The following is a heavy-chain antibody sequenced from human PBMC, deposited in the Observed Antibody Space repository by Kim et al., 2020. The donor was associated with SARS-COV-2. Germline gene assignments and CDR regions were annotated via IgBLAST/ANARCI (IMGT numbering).Heavy chain of an antibody. Sequence: SETLSLTCTVSGGSISSYYWSWIRQPPGKGLEWIGYIYYSGSTNYNPSLKSRVTISVDTSKNQFSLKLSSVTAADTAVYYCARLRQYGDYGIYYYYGMDVWGQGTTVTVSS. V-gene: IGHV4-59*08. D-gene: IGHD4-17*01. J-gene: IGHJ6*02. CDR2: IYYSGST. CDR3: ARLRQYGDYGIYYYYGMDV. CDR1: GGSISSYY.